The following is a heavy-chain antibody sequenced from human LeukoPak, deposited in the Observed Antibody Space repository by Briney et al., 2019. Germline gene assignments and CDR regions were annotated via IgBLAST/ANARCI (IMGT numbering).Heavy chain of an antibody. J-gene: IGHJ3*02. CDR2: ISYDGSNK. D-gene: IGHD1-26*01. CDR1: GFTFSSYA. CDR3: ARAGGSYTLKDAFDI. V-gene: IGHV3-30-3*01. Sequence: GGSLRLSCAASGFTFSSYAMHWVRQAPGKGLEWVVVISYDGSNKYYADSVKGRFTISRDNSKNTLYLQMNSLRAEDTAVYYCARAGGSYTLKDAFDIWGQGTMVTVSS.